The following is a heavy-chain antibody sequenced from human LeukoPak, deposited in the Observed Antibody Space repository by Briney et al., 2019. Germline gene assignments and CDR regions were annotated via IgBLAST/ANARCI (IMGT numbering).Heavy chain of an antibody. CDR2: INPGNGNT. V-gene: IGHV1-3*01. Sequence: GASVKVSCKASGYTFTSYALHWVRQAPGQRLEWMGWINPGNGNTKYSQKFQGRVTITRDTSASTAYMELSSLRSEDTAVYYCARDAYCGGDCYSDYFDYWGQGTLVTVSS. CDR3: ARDAYCGGDCYSDYFDY. CDR1: GYTFTSYA. D-gene: IGHD2-21*02. J-gene: IGHJ4*02.